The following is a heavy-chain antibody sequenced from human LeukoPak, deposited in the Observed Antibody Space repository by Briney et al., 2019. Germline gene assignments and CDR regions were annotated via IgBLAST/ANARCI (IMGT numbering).Heavy chain of an antibody. V-gene: IGHV3-23*01. CDR3: AREAKDCTGGTCHSGGGYYFQY. CDR2: ISGSGGST. CDR1: GFTFSNYA. J-gene: IGHJ4*02. Sequence: PGGSLRLSCAASGFTFSNYAMSWVRQVPGKGLEWVSSISGSGGSTYYADSVKGRFTVSRDNSKNTLFLQMNSLRGDDTAVYYCAREAKDCTGGTCHSGGGYYFQYWGQGTLVAVSS. D-gene: IGHD2-15*01.